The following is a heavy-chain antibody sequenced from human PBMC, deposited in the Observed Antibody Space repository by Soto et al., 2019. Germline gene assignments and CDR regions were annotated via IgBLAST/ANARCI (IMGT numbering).Heavy chain of an antibody. CDR2: IKSKTDGGTT. Sequence: EVQLVESGGGLVKPGGSLRLSCAASGFTFSNAWMSWVRQAPGKGLEWVGRIKSKTDGGTTDYAAPVKGRFTISRDDSKNTLYLQMNSLKTEDTAVYYCTTGPAKGLYEGVGWTRGYWGQGTLVTVSS. CDR1: GFTFSNAW. J-gene: IGHJ4*02. V-gene: IGHV3-15*01. CDR3: TTGPAKGLYEGVGWTRGY. D-gene: IGHD5-12*01.